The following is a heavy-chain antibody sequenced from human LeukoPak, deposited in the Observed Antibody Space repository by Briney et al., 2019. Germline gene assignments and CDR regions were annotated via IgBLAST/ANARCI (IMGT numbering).Heavy chain of an antibody. Sequence: GGSLRLSCAAYGFTFSSYGMHWVRQAPGKGLEWVAVTWYDGSNKYYADSVKGRFTISRDNSKNTLYLQMNSLRAEDTAVYYCASIGTVTTDYWGQGTLVTVSS. CDR1: GFTFSSYG. D-gene: IGHD4-17*01. J-gene: IGHJ4*02. CDR3: ASIGTVTTDY. V-gene: IGHV3-33*01. CDR2: TWYDGSNK.